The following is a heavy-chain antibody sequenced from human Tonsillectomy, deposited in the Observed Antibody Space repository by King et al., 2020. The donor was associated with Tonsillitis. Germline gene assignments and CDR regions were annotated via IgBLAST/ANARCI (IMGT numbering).Heavy chain of an antibody. Sequence: VQLVESGGGLVQSGGSLRLSCSASGFIFSTYAMHWVRQAPGKGLEYVSAISSTGGSTYYADSVKGRFTISRDNSKNTLYLQMSGLRAEDTAVFYCVKDRAEYGSSSGMDVWGQGTTVTVSS. V-gene: IGHV3-64D*06. J-gene: IGHJ6*02. D-gene: IGHD6-19*01. CDR2: ISSTGGST. CDR3: VKDRAEYGSSSGMDV. CDR1: GFIFSTYA.